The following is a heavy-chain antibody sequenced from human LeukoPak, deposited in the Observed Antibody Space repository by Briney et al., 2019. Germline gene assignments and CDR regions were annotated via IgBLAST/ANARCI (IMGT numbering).Heavy chain of an antibody. CDR1: GYTFTGYY. D-gene: IGHD3/OR15-3a*01. V-gene: IGHV1-2*02. J-gene: IGHJ4*02. CDR3: ARRGYEFSDLDN. Sequence: ASLNLSCKASGYTFTGYYTHWVRQAPGQGLEWMGWINPNNGDTNFAQKIQGRVAMTRDTSMNTVYMELSSLRADDTAVYYCARRGYEFSDLDNWGQGTLVTVSS. CDR2: INPNNGDT.